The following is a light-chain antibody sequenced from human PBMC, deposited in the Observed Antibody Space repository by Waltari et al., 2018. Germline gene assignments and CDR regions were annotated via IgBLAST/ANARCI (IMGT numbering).Light chain of an antibody. CDR1: SSHIGAGYD. CDR3: QSYDSSLAV. V-gene: IGLV1-40*01. Sequence: QSVLTQPPSVSGAPGQRVTISCTGSSSHIGAGYDVYWYHQLPGTAPKLLIYGNSNRPSGVPDRCSGSKSGTSASLAITGLQAEDEADYYCQSYDSSLAVFGGGTKLTVL. J-gene: IGLJ2*01. CDR2: GNS.